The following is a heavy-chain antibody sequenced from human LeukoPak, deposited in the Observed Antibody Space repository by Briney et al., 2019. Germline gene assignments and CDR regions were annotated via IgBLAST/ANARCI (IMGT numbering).Heavy chain of an antibody. CDR2: ISYDGSNK. CDR3: ARVEGGSYFNQFDQ. J-gene: IGHJ4*02. CDR1: GFTFSSYA. V-gene: IGHV3-30*04. D-gene: IGHD1-26*01. Sequence: GGSLRLSCAASGFTFSSYAMHWVRQAPGKGLEWVAVISYDGSNKYYADSVKGRFTISRDNARNTLYLQMNSLKAEDTAIYYCARVEGGSYFNQFDQWGQGTLVTVSS.